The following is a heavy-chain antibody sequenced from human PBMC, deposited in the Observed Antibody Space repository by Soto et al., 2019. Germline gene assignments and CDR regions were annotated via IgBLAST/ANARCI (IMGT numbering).Heavy chain of an antibody. V-gene: IGHV4-30-4*01. D-gene: IGHD3-22*01. CDR3: AREKITMIDRDFNRSVKPNWFDP. Sequence: PSETLSLTCTVSGGSISSGDYYWSWIRQPPGKGLEWIGYIYFIGSTYHNPSLKSRVTISVDTSKNQFSLKLSSVTAADTAVYYCAREKITMIDRDFNRSVKPNWFDPWGQGTLVTVSS. J-gene: IGHJ5*02. CDR1: GGSISSGDYY. CDR2: IYFIGST.